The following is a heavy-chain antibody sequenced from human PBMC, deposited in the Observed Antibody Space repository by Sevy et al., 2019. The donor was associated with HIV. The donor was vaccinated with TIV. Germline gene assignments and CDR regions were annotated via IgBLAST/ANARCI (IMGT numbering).Heavy chain of an antibody. J-gene: IGHJ6*03. D-gene: IGHD2-2*01. CDR3: ARVTGGYCSSTSCYPYYYYMDV. Sequence: SETLSLTCTVSGGSISSYYWSWIRQPAGKGLEWIGRIYTSVSTNYNPSLKSRVTMSVDTSKNQFSLKLSSVTAADTAVYYCARVTGGYCSSTSCYPYYYYMDVWGKGTTVTVSS. V-gene: IGHV4-4*07. CDR1: GGSISSYY. CDR2: IYTSVST.